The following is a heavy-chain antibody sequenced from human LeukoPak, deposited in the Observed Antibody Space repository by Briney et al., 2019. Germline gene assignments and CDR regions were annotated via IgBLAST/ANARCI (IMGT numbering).Heavy chain of an antibody. Sequence: PSETLSLTCTVSGGSISSYYWSWIRQPAGKGLEWIGRIYTSGSTNYNPSLKSRVTMSVDTSKNQFSLNLRSVTAADTAVYYCAKSLVGASYRLDYWGQGTLVTVSS. CDR1: GGSISSYY. CDR2: IYTSGST. CDR3: AKSLVGASYRLDY. J-gene: IGHJ4*02. V-gene: IGHV4-4*07. D-gene: IGHD3-16*02.